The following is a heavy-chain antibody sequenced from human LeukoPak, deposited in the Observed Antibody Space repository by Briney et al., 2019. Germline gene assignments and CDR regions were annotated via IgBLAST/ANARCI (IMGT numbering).Heavy chain of an antibody. CDR1: GFIVSINY. D-gene: IGHD7-27*01. CDR3: ARGLGIGAFDI. V-gene: IGHV3-53*01. J-gene: IGHJ3*02. CDR2: LYSGGST. Sequence: GGSLRLSCAASGFIVSINYMSCVRQAPGKGLEWVSVLYSGGSTYYADSVKGRFTISRDNSKNTLYLQMNSLRAEDTAMYYCARGLGIGAFDIWGQGTMVAVYS.